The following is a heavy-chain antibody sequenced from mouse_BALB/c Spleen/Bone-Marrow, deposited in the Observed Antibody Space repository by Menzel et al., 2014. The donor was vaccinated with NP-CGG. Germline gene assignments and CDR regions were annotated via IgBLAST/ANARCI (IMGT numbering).Heavy chain of an antibody. CDR1: GYSITSDYA. J-gene: IGHJ2*01. CDR3: TRRTGPYYFDY. D-gene: IGHD4-1*01. V-gene: IGHV3-2*02. CDR2: ISYSGST. Sequence: EVQLQESGPGLVKPSQSLSLTCTVTGYSITSDYAWNWIRQFPGNKLEWMGYISYSGSTRYNPSLKSRIPITRDTSKNQFFLQLNSVTTEDTATYYCTRRTGPYYFDYWGQGTTLTVSS.